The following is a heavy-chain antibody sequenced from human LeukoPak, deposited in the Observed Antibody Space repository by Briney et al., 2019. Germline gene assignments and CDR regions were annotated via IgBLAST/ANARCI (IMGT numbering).Heavy chain of an antibody. CDR1: GGSISSYY. CDR2: IYYSGST. D-gene: IGHD3-22*01. J-gene: IGHJ2*01. CDR3: ARGEVVTRYWYFDL. V-gene: IGHV4-59*01. Sequence: SETLSLTCTVSGGSISSYYWSWIRQPPGKGLEWIGYIYYSGSTNYNPSLKSRVTISVDTSKNQFSLKLSSVTAADTAVYYCARGEVVTRYWYFDLWGRGALVTVSS.